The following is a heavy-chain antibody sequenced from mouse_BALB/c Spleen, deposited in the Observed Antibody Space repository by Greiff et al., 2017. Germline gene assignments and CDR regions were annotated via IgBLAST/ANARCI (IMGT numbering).Heavy chain of an antibody. Sequence: EVKLVESGAELVRPGALVKLSCKASGFNIKDYYMHWVKQRPEQGLEWIGWIDPENGNTIYDPKFQGKASITADTSSNTAYLQLSSLTSEDTAVYYCARGGYGYDYYAMDYWGQGTSVTVSS. CDR1: GFNIKDYY. CDR2: IDPENGNT. J-gene: IGHJ4*01. D-gene: IGHD2-2*01. V-gene: IGHV14-1*02. CDR3: ARGGYGYDYYAMDY.